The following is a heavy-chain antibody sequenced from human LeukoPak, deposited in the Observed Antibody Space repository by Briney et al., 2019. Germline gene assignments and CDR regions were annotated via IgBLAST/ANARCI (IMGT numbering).Heavy chain of an antibody. D-gene: IGHD6-13*01. V-gene: IGHV1-18*01. CDR3: ARGGPIAAAGIVDY. Sequence: ASVKVSCKASGYTFTSYGISWVRQAPGQGLEWMGWISAYNGNTNYAQKLQGRVTMTTNTSTSTAYMELRSLRSDDAAVYYCARGGPIAAAGIVDYWGQGTLVTVSS. CDR1: GYTFTSYG. J-gene: IGHJ4*02. CDR2: ISAYNGNT.